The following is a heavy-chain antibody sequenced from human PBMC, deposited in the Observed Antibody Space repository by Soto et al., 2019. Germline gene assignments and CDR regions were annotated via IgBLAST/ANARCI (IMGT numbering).Heavy chain of an antibody. Sequence: GGSLRLSCAASGFTFRNYGMYWVRQAPGKGLEWVTFISYDGDNKYYADSVKGRFAISRDNFRNTLYLQMNSLRVEDTAVYYCAKLDSSGHATRPFDYWGQGTLVTVSS. CDR1: GFTFRNYG. V-gene: IGHV3-30*18. CDR3: AKLDSSGHATRPFDY. CDR2: ISYDGDNK. J-gene: IGHJ4*02. D-gene: IGHD3-22*01.